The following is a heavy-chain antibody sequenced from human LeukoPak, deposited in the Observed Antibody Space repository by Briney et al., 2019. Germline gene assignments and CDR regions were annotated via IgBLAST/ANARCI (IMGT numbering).Heavy chain of an antibody. CDR3: ARGTMFPYYFDY. CDR1: GFKFSSYS. Sequence: GGSLRLSCAASGFKFSSYSMKWVRQAPGKGLEWVSFISSSSSYIHYADSLKGRFTISRDNAKNSLYLQMNSLRAEDTAVYYCARGTMFPYYFDYWGQGTLVTVSS. CDR2: ISSSSSYI. J-gene: IGHJ4*02. V-gene: IGHV3-21*01. D-gene: IGHD3-10*02.